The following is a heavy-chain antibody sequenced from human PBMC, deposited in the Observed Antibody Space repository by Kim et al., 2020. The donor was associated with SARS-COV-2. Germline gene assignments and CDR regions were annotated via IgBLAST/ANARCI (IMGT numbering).Heavy chain of an antibody. J-gene: IGHJ5*02. Sequence: ASVKVSCKVSGYTLTELSMHWVRQAPGKGLEWMGGFDPEDGETIYAQKFQGRVTMTEDTSTDTAYMELSSLRSEDTAVYYCATGWVSRVGVRGPTARTNWFDPWGQGTLVTVSS. D-gene: IGHD3-10*01. CDR1: GYTLTELS. CDR2: FDPEDGET. V-gene: IGHV1-24*01. CDR3: ATGWVSRVGVRGPTARTNWFDP.